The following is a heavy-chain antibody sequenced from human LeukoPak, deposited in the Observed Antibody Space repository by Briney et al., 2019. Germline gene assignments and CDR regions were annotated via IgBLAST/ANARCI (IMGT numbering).Heavy chain of an antibody. Sequence: EGSLRLSCAASGFTFSTYTMNWVRQAPGQGLEWVSSISSISSHIFYADSVKGRFTISRDNAKNSLYLQMSSLRAEDTAVYYCASSPPYCSSTNCYANYWGQGTLVTVSS. J-gene: IGHJ4*02. CDR1: GFTFSTYT. CDR2: ISSISSHI. D-gene: IGHD2-2*01. CDR3: ASSPPYCSSTNCYANY. V-gene: IGHV3-21*01.